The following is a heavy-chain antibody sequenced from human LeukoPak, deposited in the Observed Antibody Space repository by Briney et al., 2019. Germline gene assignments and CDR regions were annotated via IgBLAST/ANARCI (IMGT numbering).Heavy chain of an antibody. CDR2: IWYDGSNK. CDR1: GFTFSSYG. J-gene: IGHJ4*02. V-gene: IGHV3-33*01. D-gene: IGHD3-22*01. CDR3: TTDVPNYYDSSGYLGY. Sequence: PGGSLRLSCAASGFTFSSYGMHWVRQAPGKGLEWVAVIWYDGSNKYYADSVKGRFTISRDNSKNTLYLQMNSLKTEDTAVYYCTTDVPNYYDSSGYLGYWGQGTLVTVSS.